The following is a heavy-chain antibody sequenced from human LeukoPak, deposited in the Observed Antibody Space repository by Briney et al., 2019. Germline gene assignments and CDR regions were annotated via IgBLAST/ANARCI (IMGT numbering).Heavy chain of an antibody. D-gene: IGHD4-17*01. CDR1: GGSISSGDYY. J-gene: IGHJ5*02. CDR2: IYYSGST. CDR3: ARGRYGDYRDWFDP. V-gene: IGHV4-30-4*01. Sequence: PSQTLSLTCTVSGGSISSGDYYWSWIRQPPGKGLEWIVYIYYSGSTYYNPSLKSRVTISVDTSKNQFSLKLSSVTTADTAVYYCARGRYGDYRDWFDPWGQGTLVTVSS.